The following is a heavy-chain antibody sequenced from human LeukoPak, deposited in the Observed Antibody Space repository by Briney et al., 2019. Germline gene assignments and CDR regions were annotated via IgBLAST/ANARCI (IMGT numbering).Heavy chain of an antibody. D-gene: IGHD3-22*01. J-gene: IGHJ5*02. V-gene: IGHV1-46*01. Sequence: GASVKVSCKASGYTFTSYYMHWVRQAPGQGLEWMGIINPSGGSTSYAQKFQGRVTMTRDTSTSTVYMELSSLRSEDTAVYYCARGAIPMIVPRHWFDPWGQGTLVTVSS. CDR1: GYTFTSYY. CDR3: ARGAIPMIVPRHWFDP. CDR2: INPSGGST.